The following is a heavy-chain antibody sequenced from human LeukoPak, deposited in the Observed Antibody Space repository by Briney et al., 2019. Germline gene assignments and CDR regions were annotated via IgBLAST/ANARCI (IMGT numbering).Heavy chain of an antibody. CDR3: ARVPTEYWFDP. J-gene: IGHJ5*02. CDR2: IYYSGST. D-gene: IGHD4-11*01. V-gene: IGHV4-59*01. Sequence: SSKTLSLTCTVSGGSISSYYWSWIRQPPGKGLEWIGYIYYSGSTNYNPSLKSRVTISVDTSKNQFSLKLSSVTAADTAVYYCARVPTEYWFDPWGQGTLVTVSS. CDR1: GGSISSYY.